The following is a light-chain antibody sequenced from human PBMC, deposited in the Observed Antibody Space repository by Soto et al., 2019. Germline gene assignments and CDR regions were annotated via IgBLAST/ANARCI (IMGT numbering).Light chain of an antibody. Sequence: EIVLTQSPGTLSLSPGERATLSCRASQSVSSSYLARYQQKPGQAPRLLIYGASSRATGIPDRFSASESGTDFTLTISRLEPEDFAVYYCQQYGSSPLTFGGGTKVEIK. CDR3: QQYGSSPLT. CDR2: GAS. J-gene: IGKJ4*01. CDR1: QSVSSSY. V-gene: IGKV3-20*01.